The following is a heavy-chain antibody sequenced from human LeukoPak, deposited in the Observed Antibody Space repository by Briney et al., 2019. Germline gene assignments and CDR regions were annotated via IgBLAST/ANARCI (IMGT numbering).Heavy chain of an antibody. J-gene: IGHJ5*02. CDR1: GDSISSGGYY. Sequence: SETLSLTCTVSGDSISSGGYYWSWIRQPPGKGLEWIGYIYHSGSTYYNPSLKSRVTISVDRSKNQFSLKLSSVTAADTAVYYCARERSTSCCNWFDPWGQGTLVTVSS. CDR2: IYHSGST. CDR3: ARERSTSCCNWFDP. D-gene: IGHD2-2*01. V-gene: IGHV4-30-2*01.